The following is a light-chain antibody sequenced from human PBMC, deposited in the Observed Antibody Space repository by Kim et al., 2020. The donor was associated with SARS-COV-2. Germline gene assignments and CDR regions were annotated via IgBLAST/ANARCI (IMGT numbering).Light chain of an antibody. CDR1: SLRSDY. V-gene: IGLV3-19*01. Sequence: AVVEKVRITCQGDSLRSDYASWYQQKQGQAPVLVIYGKNNQPSGIPDRLSGSSSGNTASLTITGAQAEDEADYYCNSRDSSGNHVVFGGGTQLTVL. CDR3: NSRDSSGNHVV. CDR2: GKN. J-gene: IGLJ2*01.